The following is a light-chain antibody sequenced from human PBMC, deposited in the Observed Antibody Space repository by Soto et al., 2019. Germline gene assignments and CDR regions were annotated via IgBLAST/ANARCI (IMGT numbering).Light chain of an antibody. CDR3: ESWDDTLKGHV. V-gene: IGLV1-40*01. Sequence: QSVLTQPPSVSGAPGQRVTISCTGSSSNIGANYDVHWYQQRPGTAPKLLIFGNNNRPSGVPDRFSGSKSGTSASLAISGLQSEDEADYYCESWDDTLKGHVFGGGTKLTVL. CDR2: GNN. J-gene: IGLJ3*02. CDR1: SSNIGANYD.